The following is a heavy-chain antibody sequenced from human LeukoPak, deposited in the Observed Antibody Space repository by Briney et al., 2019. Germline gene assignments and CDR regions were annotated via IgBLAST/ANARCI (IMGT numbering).Heavy chain of an antibody. Sequence: SVKVSCKASGGTFSSYAISWVRQAPGQGLEWMRGIIPNFGTANYEQKFLGRVTITADESTSTAYMELSSLTSEDTAVYYCARGGSGYQNWFDPWGQGTLVTVSS. CDR1: GGTFSSYA. CDR3: ARGGSGYQNWFDP. V-gene: IGHV1-69*01. CDR2: IIPNFGTA. D-gene: IGHD3-22*01. J-gene: IGHJ5*02.